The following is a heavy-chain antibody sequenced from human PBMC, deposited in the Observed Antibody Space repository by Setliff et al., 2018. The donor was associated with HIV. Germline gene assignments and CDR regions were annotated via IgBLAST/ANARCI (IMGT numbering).Heavy chain of an antibody. CDR2: INHSGST. CDR1: GGSFSGYY. CDR3: AIRGSSGWYVGGYFDY. D-gene: IGHD6-19*01. Sequence: SETLSLTCAVYGGSFSGYYWSWIRQPPGKGLEWIGEINHSGSTNYNPSLRSRVTISVDTSKNQFSLKLSSVTAADTAVYYCAIRGSSGWYVGGYFDYWGQGTLVTVSS. V-gene: IGHV4-34*01. J-gene: IGHJ4*02.